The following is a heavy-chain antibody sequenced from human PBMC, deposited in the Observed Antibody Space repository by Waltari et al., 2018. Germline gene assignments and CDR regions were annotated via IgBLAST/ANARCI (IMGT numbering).Heavy chain of an antibody. Sequence: EVQLVESGGGLVQPGGSLRPSCAASGFTFSSYDMHWVRQATGKGLEWVSAIGTAGDTYYLGSVKGRFTISRENAKNSLYLQMNSLRAGDTAMYYCARATTYAFDIWGQGTMVTVSS. CDR1: GFTFSSYD. J-gene: IGHJ3*02. CDR3: ARATTYAFDI. V-gene: IGHV3-13*01. CDR2: IGTAGDT.